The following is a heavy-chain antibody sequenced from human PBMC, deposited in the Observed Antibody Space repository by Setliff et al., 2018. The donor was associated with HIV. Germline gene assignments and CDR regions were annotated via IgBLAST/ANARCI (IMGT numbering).Heavy chain of an antibody. Sequence: SETLSLTCAVYGGSLSDSYYNWFRQPPGKGLEWIGEISHSGRTSYNSSLKSRVTMSVDASKNHISLTLTSLTAADTAVYYCARRGWNGYKAFDYWGQGALVTVSS. CDR1: GGSLSDSY. V-gene: IGHV4-34*01. J-gene: IGHJ4*02. D-gene: IGHD5-12*01. CDR3: ARRGWNGYKAFDY. CDR2: ISHSGRT.